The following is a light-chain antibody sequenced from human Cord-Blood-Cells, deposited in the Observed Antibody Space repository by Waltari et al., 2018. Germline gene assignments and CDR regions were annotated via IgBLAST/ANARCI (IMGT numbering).Light chain of an antibody. CDR3: QQGYSTLT. CDR1: QSISSH. J-gene: IGKJ3*01. CDR2: AAS. V-gene: IGKV1-39*01. Sequence: DIQMTHSPSSLSASVGHRVTITCRASQSISSHLNWYQQQPGKAPKLLIYAASSLQSGVQSRFSGSGSGTDFTLTISSRQPEDFATYSCQQGYSTLTFGPGTRVDIK.